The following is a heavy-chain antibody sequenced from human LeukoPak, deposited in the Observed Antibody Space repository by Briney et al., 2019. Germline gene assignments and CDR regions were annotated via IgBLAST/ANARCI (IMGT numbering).Heavy chain of an antibody. J-gene: IGHJ4*02. D-gene: IGHD3-9*01. V-gene: IGHV3-30-3*01. CDR1: GFTFSSYA. CDR3: ARGRYFDSGDY. CDR2: ISYDGSNK. Sequence: GRSLRLSCAASGFTFSSYAMHGVRQAPGKGLEGVAGISYDGSNKYYADSVKGRFTISRDNFKNTLYLQINSLTAEDTAVYYCARGRYFDSGDYWGQGTPVTVSS.